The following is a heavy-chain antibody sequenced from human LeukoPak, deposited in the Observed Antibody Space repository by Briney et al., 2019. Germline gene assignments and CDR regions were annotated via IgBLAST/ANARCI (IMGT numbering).Heavy chain of an antibody. CDR2: IYTSGRT. Sequence: SETLSLTCTVSGGSISSGSYYWSWIRQPAGKGLEWIGRIYTSGRTNYNPSLKSRVTISVDTSKNQFSLKLSSVTAADTAVYYCARDIIVGATGAFDIWGQGTMVTVSS. CDR3: ARDIIVGATGAFDI. J-gene: IGHJ3*02. D-gene: IGHD1-26*01. V-gene: IGHV4-61*02. CDR1: GGSISSGSYY.